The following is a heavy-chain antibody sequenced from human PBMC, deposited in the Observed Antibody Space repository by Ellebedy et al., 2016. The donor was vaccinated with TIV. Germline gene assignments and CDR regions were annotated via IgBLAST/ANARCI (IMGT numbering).Heavy chain of an antibody. CDR3: ARGPGDFHSSDY. CDR1: RFTFSNYW. D-gene: IGHD2-21*02. J-gene: IGHJ4*02. V-gene: IGHV3-7*03. Sequence: GESLKISCAASRFTFSNYWMSWVRQAPGKGPEWVAHIKEDGSEKYYVDSVKGRFTISRDNAKNSLFLGMNSLRVEDSAVYYCARGPGDFHSSDYWGQGTLVTVSS. CDR2: IKEDGSEK.